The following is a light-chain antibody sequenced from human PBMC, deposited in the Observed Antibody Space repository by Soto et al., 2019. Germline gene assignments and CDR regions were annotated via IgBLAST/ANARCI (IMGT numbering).Light chain of an antibody. J-gene: IGKJ4*01. Sequence: DIQLTQSPSFLSASVGDRVSITCRASQGVRSHLAWYQQKPGRAPKVLIYDASTLQSGVPSRFSGSGSGTEFTLTVSSLQTEDSATYYCQQFENYPLTFGGGTKVDIK. V-gene: IGKV1-9*01. CDR1: QGVRSH. CDR2: DAS. CDR3: QQFENYPLT.